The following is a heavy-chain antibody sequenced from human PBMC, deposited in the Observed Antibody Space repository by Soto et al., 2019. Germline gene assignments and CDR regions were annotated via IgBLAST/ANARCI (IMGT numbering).Heavy chain of an antibody. Sequence: ASVKVSCKASGYTFTSYGISWVRQAPGQGLEWMGWISAYNGNTNYAQKLQGRVTMTTDTSTSTAYMELRSLRSDDTAVYYCARVRIAAAGTRSYYYYGMDVWDQGTTVTVSS. D-gene: IGHD6-13*01. CDR3: ARVRIAAAGTRSYYYYGMDV. V-gene: IGHV1-18*01. CDR2: ISAYNGNT. CDR1: GYTFTSYG. J-gene: IGHJ6*02.